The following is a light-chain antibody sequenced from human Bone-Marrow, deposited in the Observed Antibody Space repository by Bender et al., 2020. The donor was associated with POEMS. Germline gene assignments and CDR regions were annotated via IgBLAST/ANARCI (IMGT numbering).Light chain of an antibody. CDR1: SSNIGAHA. CDR3: QSYDSSLSGRV. J-gene: IGLJ3*02. CDR2: GTN. Sequence: QSVLTQPPSASGTPGQRVTISCSGGSSNIGAHAVNWYQHLPGTAPKLLIFGTNNRPSGVPDRFSASKSGISASLAITGLQAEDEADYYCQSYDSSLSGRVFGGGTKLTVL. V-gene: IGLV1-40*01.